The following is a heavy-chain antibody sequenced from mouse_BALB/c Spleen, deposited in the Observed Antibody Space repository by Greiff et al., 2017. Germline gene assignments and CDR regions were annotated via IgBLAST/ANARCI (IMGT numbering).Heavy chain of an antibody. D-gene: IGHD2-1*01. Sequence: EVNVVESGGGLVKPGGSLKLSCAASGFTFSSYAMSWVRQSPEKRLEWVAEISSGGSYTYYPDTVTGRFTISRDNAKNTLYLEMSSLRSEDTAMYYCARDYYGNSGFAYWGQGTLVTVSA. V-gene: IGHV5-9-4*01. J-gene: IGHJ3*01. CDR2: ISSGGSYT. CDR1: GFTFSSYA. CDR3: ARDYYGNSGFAY.